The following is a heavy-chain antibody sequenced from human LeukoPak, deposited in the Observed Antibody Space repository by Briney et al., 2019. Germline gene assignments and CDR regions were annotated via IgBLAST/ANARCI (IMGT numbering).Heavy chain of an antibody. CDR2: IYYSGST. CDR1: GGSISSYY. CDR3: ARDRWELLGYYYYGMDV. D-gene: IGHD1-26*01. V-gene: IGHV4-59*01. Sequence: SETLSLTCTVSGGSISSYYCSWIRQPPGKGLEWIGYIYYSGSTNYNPSLKSRVTISVDTSKNQFSLKLSSVTAADTAVYYCARDRWELLGYYYYGMDVWGQGTTVTVSS. J-gene: IGHJ6*02.